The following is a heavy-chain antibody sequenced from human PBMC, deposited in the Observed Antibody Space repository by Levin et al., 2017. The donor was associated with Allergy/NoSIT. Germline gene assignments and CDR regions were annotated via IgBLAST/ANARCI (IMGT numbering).Heavy chain of an antibody. J-gene: IGHJ4*02. CDR3: ARGRFGVTTSYYFDY. Sequence: PSETLSLTCTVSGGSISSYYWSWIRQPPGKGLEWIGYIYYSGSTNYNPSLKSRVTISVDTSKNQFSLKLSSVTAADTAVYYCARGRFGVTTSYYFDYWGQGTLVTVSS. V-gene: IGHV4-59*01. CDR2: IYYSGST. D-gene: IGHD3-10*01. CDR1: GGSISSYY.